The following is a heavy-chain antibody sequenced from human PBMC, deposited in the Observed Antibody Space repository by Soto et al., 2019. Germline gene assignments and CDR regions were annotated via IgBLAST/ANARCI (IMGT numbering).Heavy chain of an antibody. CDR1: GGTFSSYA. V-gene: IGHV1-69*12. Sequence: QVQLVQSGAEVKKPGSSVKVSCKASGGTFSSYAISWVRQAPGQGLKWMGGIIPIFGTATYAQKFQGRVTITADESTSTAYMELSSLRSEDTAVYYCARNPDTNYYYGMDVWGQGTTVTVSS. CDR3: ARNPDTNYYYGMDV. CDR2: IIPIFGTA. J-gene: IGHJ6*02.